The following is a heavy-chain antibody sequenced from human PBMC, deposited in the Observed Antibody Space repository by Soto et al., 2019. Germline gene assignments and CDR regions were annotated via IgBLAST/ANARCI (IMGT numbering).Heavy chain of an antibody. CDR1: GYTFTSYG. J-gene: IGHJ6*02. CDR2: ISAYNGNT. Sequence: ASVKVSCKASGYTFTSYGISWVRQAPGQGLEWMGWISAYNGNTNYAQKLQGRVTMTTDTSTSTAYMELRSLRSDDTAVYYCARARALNVAVVAANNYYGMDVWGQGTTVTVSS. V-gene: IGHV1-18*01. CDR3: ARARALNVAVVAANNYYGMDV. D-gene: IGHD2-15*01.